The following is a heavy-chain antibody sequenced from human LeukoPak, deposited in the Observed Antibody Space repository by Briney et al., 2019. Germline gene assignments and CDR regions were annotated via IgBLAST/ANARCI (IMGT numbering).Heavy chain of an antibody. Sequence: GGSLRLSCAASGLTFSTYSMPWVRQGPGKGLEWVSSIFNSGAKTFYAAYVKGRFTISRDNSKNTLYLQMNSLRVEDTAVYYCAKDVVPDSGWDLDYWGQGTLVTVSS. V-gene: IGHV3-23*01. D-gene: IGHD6-19*01. CDR3: AKDVVPDSGWDLDY. J-gene: IGHJ4*02. CDR1: GLTFSTYS. CDR2: IFNSGAKT.